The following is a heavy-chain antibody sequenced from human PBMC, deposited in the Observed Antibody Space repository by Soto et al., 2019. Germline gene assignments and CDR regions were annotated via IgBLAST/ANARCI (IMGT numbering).Heavy chain of an antibody. CDR1: GGSISSSSYY. J-gene: IGHJ3*02. CDR3: ARVDYGDYVAAFDI. D-gene: IGHD4-17*01. CDR2: IYYSGYT. V-gene: IGHV4-39*01. Sequence: SETLSLTCTVSGGSISSSSYYWGWIRQPPGKGLEWIGSIYYSGYTYYNPSLKSRVTISVDTSKNQFSLKLSSVTAADTAVYYCARVDYGDYVAAFDIWGQGTMVS.